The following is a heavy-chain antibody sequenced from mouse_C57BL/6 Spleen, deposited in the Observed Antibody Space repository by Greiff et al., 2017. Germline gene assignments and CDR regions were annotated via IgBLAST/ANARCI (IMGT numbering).Heavy chain of an antibody. CDR1: GYTFTSYW. CDR3: AQLGDYAMDY. V-gene: IGHV1-52*01. J-gene: IGHJ4*01. Sequence: VQLQQPGAELVRPGSSVKLSCKASGYTFTSYWMHWVKQRPIQGLEWIGNIDPSDSETHYNQKFKDKATLTVDKSSSTAYMRLSSLTSEDSAVYYCAQLGDYAMDYWGQGTSVTVSS. CDR2: IDPSDSET. D-gene: IGHD4-1*02.